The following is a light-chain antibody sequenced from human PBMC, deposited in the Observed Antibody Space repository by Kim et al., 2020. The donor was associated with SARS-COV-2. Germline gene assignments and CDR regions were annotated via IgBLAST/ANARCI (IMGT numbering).Light chain of an antibody. CDR1: QDISSS. V-gene: IGKV1-16*01. CDR2: AAF. CDR3: QHYKFYTYS. Sequence: DIQMTQSPSSLSASVGDRVTITCRASQDISSSLAWFQQKAGKAPKSLIYAAFRLQTGVPSRFSGSRSGTDFTLTISSLQPEDFATYYCQHYKFYTYSFGQGTKLEI. J-gene: IGKJ2*01.